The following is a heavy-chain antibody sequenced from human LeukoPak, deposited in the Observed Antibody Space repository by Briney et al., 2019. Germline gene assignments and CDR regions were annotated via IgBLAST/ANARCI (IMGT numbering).Heavy chain of an antibody. CDR2: ISGSGGST. D-gene: IGHD3-22*01. V-gene: IGHV3-23*01. J-gene: IGHJ4*02. CDR1: GFTFSSYA. CDR3: AKDNFPRLYSYDSSGSYSPFDY. Sequence: GGSLRLSCAASGFTFSSYAMSWVRQAPGKGLEWVSAISGSGGSTYYADSVKGRFTISRDNSKNTLYLQMNSLRAEDTAVYYCAKDNFPRLYSYDSSGSYSPFDYWGQGTLVTVSS.